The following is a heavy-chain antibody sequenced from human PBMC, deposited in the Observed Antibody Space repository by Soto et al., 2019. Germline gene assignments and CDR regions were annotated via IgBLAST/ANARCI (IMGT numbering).Heavy chain of an antibody. V-gene: IGHV3-30-3*01. CDR3: ARDGAHCGGDCNGMDV. CDR1: GFTFSSYA. CDR2: ISYDGSNK. J-gene: IGHJ6*02. D-gene: IGHD2-21*02. Sequence: GGSLRLSCAASGFTFSSYAMHWVRQAPGKGLEWVAVISYDGSNKYYADSVEGRFTISRDNSKNTLYLQMNSLRAEDTAVYYCARDGAHCGGDCNGMDVWGQGTTVTVSS.